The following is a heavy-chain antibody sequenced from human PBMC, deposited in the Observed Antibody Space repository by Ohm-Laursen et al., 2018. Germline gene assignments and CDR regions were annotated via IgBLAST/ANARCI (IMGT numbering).Heavy chain of an antibody. J-gene: IGHJ5*02. CDR3: ARGMIAVAGPRGHNWFDP. CDR2: INPNSGGT. CDR1: GSTFTGYY. D-gene: IGHD6-19*01. V-gene: IGHV1-2*02. Sequence: GSSVKVSCKPSGSTFTGYYMHWVRQAPGQGLEWMGWINPNSGGTNYAQKFQDRVTMTRDTSINTAYMELSSLRYDDTAVYYCARGMIAVAGPRGHNWFDPWGQGTLVTVSS.